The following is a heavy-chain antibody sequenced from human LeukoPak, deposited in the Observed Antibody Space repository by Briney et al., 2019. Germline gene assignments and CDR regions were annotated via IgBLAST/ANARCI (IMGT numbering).Heavy chain of an antibody. Sequence: ASAKVSCKASGCTFTGYYMHWVRQAPGQGLEWMGWINPNSGGTNYAQKFQGRVTMTRDTSISTAYMELSRLRSDDTAVYYCARVIQVIHPGYWGQGTLVTVSS. CDR3: ARVIQVIHPGY. D-gene: IGHD2-21*01. CDR2: INPNSGGT. J-gene: IGHJ4*02. V-gene: IGHV1-2*02. CDR1: GCTFTGYY.